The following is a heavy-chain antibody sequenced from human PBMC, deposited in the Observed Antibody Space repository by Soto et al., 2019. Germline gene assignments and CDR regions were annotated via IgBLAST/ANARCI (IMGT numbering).Heavy chain of an antibody. CDR3: ARNRYSSSISYFDP. CDR2: ISYDGSNK. D-gene: IGHD6-13*01. CDR1: GFTFSSYA. V-gene: IGHV3-30-3*01. J-gene: IGHJ5*02. Sequence: LRLSCAASGFTFSSYAMHWVRQAPGKGLEWVAVISYDGSNKYYADSVKGRFTISRDNSKNTLYLQMNSLRGEDTAVYYCARNRYSSSISYFDPWGQATLVTVPS.